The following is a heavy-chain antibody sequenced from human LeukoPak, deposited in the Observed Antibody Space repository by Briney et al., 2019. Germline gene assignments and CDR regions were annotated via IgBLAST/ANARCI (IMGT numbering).Heavy chain of an antibody. D-gene: IGHD2-8*01. J-gene: IGHJ3*02. CDR3: ARGMAPYAFDI. CDR2: IYYSGST. V-gene: IGHV4-59*01. Sequence: SETLSLTCTVSGGSISSYYWSWIRQPPGKGLEWIGYIYYSGSTNYSPSLKSRVTISVDTSKNQFSLKLSSVTAADTAVYYCARGMAPYAFDIWGQGTMVTVSS. CDR1: GGSISSYY.